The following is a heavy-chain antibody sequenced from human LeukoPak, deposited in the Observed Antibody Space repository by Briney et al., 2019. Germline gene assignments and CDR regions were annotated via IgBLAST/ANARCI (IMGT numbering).Heavy chain of an antibody. Sequence: GGSLRLSCAASGFTFSSYAMSWVRQAPGKGLEWVSAISGSGGSTYYADSVKGRFTISRDNSKNTLYLQMNSLRAEDTAVYYCAKDDCSSTSCYTANWFDPWGQGTLVTVSS. D-gene: IGHD2-2*02. CDR3: AKDDCSSTSCYTANWFDP. V-gene: IGHV3-23*01. CDR1: GFTFSSYA. J-gene: IGHJ5*02. CDR2: ISGSGGST.